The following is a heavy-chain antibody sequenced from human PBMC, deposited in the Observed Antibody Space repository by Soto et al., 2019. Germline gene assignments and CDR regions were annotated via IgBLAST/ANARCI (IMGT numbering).Heavy chain of an antibody. V-gene: IGHV3-30*18. CDR2: ISYDGSNK. J-gene: IGHJ6*02. Sequence: QVQLVESGGGVVQPGRSLRLSCAASGFTFSSYGMHWVRQAPGKGLEWVAVISYDGSNKYYADSVKGRFTISRDNSKNTLYLQMNSLRAEDTAVYYCAKRQYCSGGSCYYYYYGMDVWGQGTTVTVS. CDR1: GFTFSSYG. D-gene: IGHD2-15*01. CDR3: AKRQYCSGGSCYYYYYGMDV.